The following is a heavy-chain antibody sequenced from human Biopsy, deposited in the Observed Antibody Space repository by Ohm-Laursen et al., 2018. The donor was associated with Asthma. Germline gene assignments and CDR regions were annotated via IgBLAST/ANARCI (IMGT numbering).Heavy chain of an antibody. CDR3: AKITTDRQKANNWFDP. CDR2: ISASGVRT. V-gene: IGHV3-23*01. D-gene: IGHD3-22*01. CDR1: GFAFNNSS. J-gene: IGHJ5*02. Sequence: GSLRLSCSASGFAFNNSSMTWVRQAPGKELEWVSSISASGVRTFYADSVKGRFTVSRDRSRNTLYLQLSTLRVEDTAVYFCAKITTDRQKANNWFDPWGQGTLVTVSS.